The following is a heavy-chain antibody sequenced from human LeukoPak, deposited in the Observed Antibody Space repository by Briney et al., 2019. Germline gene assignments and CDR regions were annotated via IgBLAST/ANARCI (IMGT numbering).Heavy chain of an antibody. CDR2: ISAYNGNT. J-gene: IGHJ6*02. D-gene: IGHD4-17*01. CDR3: AGEAPTLTVNYYGMDV. V-gene: IGHV1-18*01. Sequence: ASVKVSCKASGYTFTSYGISWVRQAPGQGLEWMGWISAYNGNTNYAQKLQGRVTMTTDTSTSTAYMELRSLRSDDTAVYYCAGEAPTLTVNYYGMDVWGQGTTVTVSS. CDR1: GYTFTSYG.